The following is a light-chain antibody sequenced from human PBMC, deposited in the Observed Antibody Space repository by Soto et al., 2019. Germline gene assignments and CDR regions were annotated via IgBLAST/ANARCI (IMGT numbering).Light chain of an antibody. J-gene: IGKJ3*01. Sequence: DIQMTQSPTSLSASVGDRVTITCRSRQYIMTFVAWYQQKPGKAPKLLIYAASTLQSGVPSRFSGSGSGTDFTLTINSLQPEDVSTYSCQQYRSGPVFGPGPKVEIK. CDR1: QYIMTF. CDR3: QQYRSGPV. CDR2: AAS. V-gene: IGKV1-27*01.